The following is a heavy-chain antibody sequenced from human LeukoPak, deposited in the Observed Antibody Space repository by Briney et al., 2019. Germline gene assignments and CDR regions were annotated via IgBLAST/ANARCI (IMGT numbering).Heavy chain of an antibody. Sequence: GGSLRLSCAASGFTFSSYWMSWVRQAPGKGLEWVANIKQDGSEKYYVDSVKGRLTISRDNAKNSLYLQMNSLRPEDTAVYYCARSHMDLTMIVPPGAFDSWGQGTMVTVSS. CDR1: GFTFSSYW. V-gene: IGHV3-7*01. CDR2: IKQDGSEK. D-gene: IGHD3-22*01. J-gene: IGHJ3*02. CDR3: ARSHMDLTMIVPPGAFDS.